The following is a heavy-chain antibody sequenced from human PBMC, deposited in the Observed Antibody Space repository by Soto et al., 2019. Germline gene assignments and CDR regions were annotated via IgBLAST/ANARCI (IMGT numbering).Heavy chain of an antibody. Sequence: EVQRVESGGGLVQPGGSLRLSCAVSGFTVSRNYMSWVRQAPGKGLEWVSVIYSGGRIYYADSVKGRFTISRDNSKNTLYLQMNSLRAEDTAVYYCARGPPGLDSWGQGTLVTVSS. D-gene: IGHD3-10*01. CDR1: GFTVSRNY. V-gene: IGHV3-66*01. CDR3: ARGPPGLDS. CDR2: IYSGGRI. J-gene: IGHJ4*02.